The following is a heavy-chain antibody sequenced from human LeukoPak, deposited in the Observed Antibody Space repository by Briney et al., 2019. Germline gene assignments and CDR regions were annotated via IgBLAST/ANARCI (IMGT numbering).Heavy chain of an antibody. V-gene: IGHV1-2*02. D-gene: IGHD6-6*01. J-gene: IGHJ4*02. CDR1: GYTFTGYY. CDR3: ARDLSEYSSSFVGY. CDR2: INPNSGGT. Sequence: ASVKVSCKASGYTFTGYYIHWVRQAPGQGLEWMGWINPNSGGTNYAQKFQGRVTMTRDTSISTAYMELSRLRSDDTAVYYCARDLSEYSSSFVGYWGQGTLVTVSS.